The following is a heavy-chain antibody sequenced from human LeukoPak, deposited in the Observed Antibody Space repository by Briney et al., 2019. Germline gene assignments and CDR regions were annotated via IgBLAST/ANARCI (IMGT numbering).Heavy chain of an antibody. D-gene: IGHD6-6*01. J-gene: IGHJ6*03. Sequence: GGSLRLSCAASGFTFSDYFMSWIRQAPGKGPEWISYISGGGNTIYYADSVRGRFTVSRDNAKNSLFLQMNSLRAEDTAVYYCATSHVEQLGDYDYYYMGVWGKGTTVTVSS. V-gene: IGHV3-11*01. CDR3: ATSHVEQLGDYDYYYMGV. CDR2: ISGGGNTI. CDR1: GFTFSDYF.